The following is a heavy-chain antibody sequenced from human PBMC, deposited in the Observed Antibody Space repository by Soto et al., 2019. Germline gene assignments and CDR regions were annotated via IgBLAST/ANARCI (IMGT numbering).Heavy chain of an antibody. CDR3: LSYDYTSGWYRFDS. J-gene: IGHJ5*01. V-gene: IGHV6-1*01. D-gene: IGHD6-19*01. CDR2: TYYRSKWYN. CDR1: GDSVSSNSAA. Sequence: SQTLSLTCAISGDSVSSNSAAWNWIRQSPSRGLEWLGRTYYRSKWYNDYAVSVKSRITINPDTSKNQFSLQLNSVTPEDTAVYFCLSYDYTSGWYRFDSWGQGILVTVSS.